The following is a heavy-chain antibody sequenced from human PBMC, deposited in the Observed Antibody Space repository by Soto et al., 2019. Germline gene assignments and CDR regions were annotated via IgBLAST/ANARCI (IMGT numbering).Heavy chain of an antibody. J-gene: IGHJ5*02. CDR2: ISAYNGNT. CDR1: GYTFTSYG. V-gene: IGHV1-18*01. D-gene: IGHD6-6*01. CDR3: ASSGEIAARHWFDP. Sequence: ASVKVSCKASGYTFTSYGISWVRQAPGQGLEWMGWISAYNGNTNYAQKLQGRVTMTTDTSTSTAYMELRSLRSDDTAVYYCASSGEIAARHWFDPWGQGTLVTVSS.